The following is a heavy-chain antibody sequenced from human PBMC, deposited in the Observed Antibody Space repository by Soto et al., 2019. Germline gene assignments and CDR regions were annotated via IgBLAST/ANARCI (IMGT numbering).Heavy chain of an antibody. CDR1: GFTFSSYG. CDR2: IYYDGSNK. D-gene: IGHD2-2*01. J-gene: IGHJ6*02. Sequence: PGGSLRLSCAASGFTFSSYGMHWVRQAPGKGLEWVAVIYYDGSNKYYADSVKGRFTISRDNSKNTLYLQMNSLRAEDTAVYYCARGPYCSSTSCYDYYYYGMDVWGQGTTVTVSS. CDR3: ARGPYCSSTSCYDYYYYGMDV. V-gene: IGHV3-33*01.